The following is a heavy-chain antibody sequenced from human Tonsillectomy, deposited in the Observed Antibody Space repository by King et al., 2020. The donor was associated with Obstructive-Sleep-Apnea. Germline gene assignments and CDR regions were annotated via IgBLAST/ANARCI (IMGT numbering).Heavy chain of an antibody. V-gene: IGHV3-30-3*01. CDR3: ARDSSGHYFHDLDY. Sequence: VQLVESGGGVVQPGRSLRLSCVASGFTFSNYDIHWVRQAPGKGLEWVAIISLDGSNKYYGDAVMGRFTISRDNSKNTLYLQMNNLRSEDTAVYYCARDSSGHYFHDLDYWGQGTLVIVS. CDR1: GFTFSNYD. J-gene: IGHJ4*02. CDR2: ISLDGSNK. D-gene: IGHD3-22*01.